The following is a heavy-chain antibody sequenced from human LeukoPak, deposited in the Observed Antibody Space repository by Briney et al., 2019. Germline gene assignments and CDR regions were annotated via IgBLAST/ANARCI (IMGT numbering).Heavy chain of an antibody. CDR3: AKRIQSAMAMGY. J-gene: IGHJ4*02. D-gene: IGHD5-18*01. CDR2: ISGSGGST. CDR1: GFTFSSYS. V-gene: IGHV3-23*01. Sequence: GGSLRLSCAASGFTFSSYSMNWVRQAPGKGLEWVSDISGSGGSTYYADSVKGRFTISRDNSKNTMYLQMNSLRAEDTAVYYCAKRIQSAMAMGYWGQGTLVTVSS.